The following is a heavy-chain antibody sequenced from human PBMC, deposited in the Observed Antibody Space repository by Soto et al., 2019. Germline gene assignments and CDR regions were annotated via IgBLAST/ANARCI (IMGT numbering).Heavy chain of an antibody. J-gene: IGHJ6*02. V-gene: IGHV4-31*03. CDR1: GGSISSGGYY. Sequence: VDPSETLSLTCTVSGGSISSGGYYWSWIRQHPGKGLEWIGYIYYSGSTYYNPSLKSRVTISVDTSKNQFSLKLSSVTAADTAVYYCARASPAYCGGDCYSIYYGMDVWGQGTTVTVSS. D-gene: IGHD2-21*02. CDR2: IYYSGST. CDR3: ARASPAYCGGDCYSIYYGMDV.